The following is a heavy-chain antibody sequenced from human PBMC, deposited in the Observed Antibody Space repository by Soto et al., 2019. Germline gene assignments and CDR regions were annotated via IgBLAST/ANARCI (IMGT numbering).Heavy chain of an antibody. CDR2: INPSGTRT. D-gene: IGHD6-13*01. V-gene: IGHV1-46*01. CDR3: ARDWAAAGPFDY. J-gene: IGHJ4*02. Sequence: ASVKVSCKASGFIFSKYYMHWVRQAPGQGLEWVGIINPSGTRTSCAPKFQGRVTMTRDTSTGTVYMELSSLTSDDTAVYYCARDWAAAGPFDYWGQGTLVTVSS. CDR1: GFIFSKYY.